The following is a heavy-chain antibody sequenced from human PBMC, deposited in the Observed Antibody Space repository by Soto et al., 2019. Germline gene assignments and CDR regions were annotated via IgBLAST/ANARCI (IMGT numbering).Heavy chain of an antibody. CDR3: ARRRVVPAAFDY. D-gene: IGHD2-2*01. V-gene: IGHV4-34*01. CDR2: INHSGST. J-gene: IGHJ4*02. Sequence: QVQLQQWGAGLLKPSETLSLTCAVYGGSFSGYYWSWIRQPPGKGLEWIGEINHSGSTNYNPSLKSRVTRSVDTSKNQFSLKLSSVTAADTAVYYCARRRVVPAAFDYWGQGTLVTVSS. CDR1: GGSFSGYY.